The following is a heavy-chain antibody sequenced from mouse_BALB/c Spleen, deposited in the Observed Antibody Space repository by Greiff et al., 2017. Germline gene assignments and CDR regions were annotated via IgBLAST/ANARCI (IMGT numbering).Heavy chain of an antibody. CDR1: GFTFSSYA. Sequence: EVNVVESGGGLVKPGGSLKLSCAASGFTFSSYAMSWVRQTPEKRLEWVASISSGGSTYYPDSVKGRFTISRDNARNILYLQMSSLRSEDTAMYYCAREGRMITTDWYFDVWGAGTTVTVSS. V-gene: IGHV5-6-5*01. J-gene: IGHJ1*01. CDR3: AREGRMITTDWYFDV. D-gene: IGHD2-4*01. CDR2: ISSGGST.